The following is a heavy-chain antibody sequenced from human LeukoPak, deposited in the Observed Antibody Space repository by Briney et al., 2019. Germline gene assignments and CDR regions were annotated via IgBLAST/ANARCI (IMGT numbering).Heavy chain of an antibody. CDR2: ISGSSTHT. V-gene: IGHV3-11*03. CDR1: GFTFSDYY. D-gene: IGHD2-2*01. CDR3: ATPRLLGYCSSAICAPPGY. J-gene: IGHJ4*02. Sequence: GGSLRLSCAASGFTFSDYYMSWIRQAPGKGLEWVSYISGSSTHTNYADSVKGRFTISRDNAKKSLYLQMNSLRAVDTAVYYCATPRLLGYCSSAICAPPGYWGQGTLVTVSS.